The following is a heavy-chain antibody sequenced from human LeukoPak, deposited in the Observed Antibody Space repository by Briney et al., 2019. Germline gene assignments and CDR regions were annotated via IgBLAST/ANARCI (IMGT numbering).Heavy chain of an antibody. V-gene: IGHV4-34*01. CDR1: GGSFSGYY. J-gene: IGHJ4*02. Sequence: SETLSLTCAVYGGSFSGYYWSWIRQPPGKGLEWIGEINHSGSTNYNPSLKSRVTISVDTSKNQFSLKLSSVTAADTAVYYCAREKDTAMVTFDYWGQGTLVTVSS. CDR3: AREKDTAMVTFDY. CDR2: INHSGST. D-gene: IGHD5-18*01.